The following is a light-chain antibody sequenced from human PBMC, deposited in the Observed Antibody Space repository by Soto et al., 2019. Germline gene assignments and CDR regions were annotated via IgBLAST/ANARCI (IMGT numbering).Light chain of an antibody. Sequence: QAVVTQPPSVSGTPGQRVAISCSGSSSNIGSSTVNWYQQVPGTAPKLLIYRNDQRPSGVPDRFSGSKSDTSASLDISGLQSDDEAYYYCAAWDDSLNGLLFGGGTQLTVL. J-gene: IGLJ2*01. V-gene: IGLV1-44*01. CDR2: RND. CDR1: SSNIGSST. CDR3: AAWDDSLNGLL.